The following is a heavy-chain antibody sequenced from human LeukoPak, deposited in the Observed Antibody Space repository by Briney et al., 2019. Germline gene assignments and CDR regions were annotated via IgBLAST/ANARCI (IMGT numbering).Heavy chain of an antibody. CDR2: IIPIFGTA. CDR3: ASTQNTRYYYDSSGYLVY. V-gene: IGHV1-69*13. J-gene: IGHJ4*02. CDR1: GGTFSSYA. D-gene: IGHD3-22*01. Sequence: SVKVSCKASGGTFSSYAISWVRQAPGQGLEWMGGIIPIFGTANYAQKFQGRVTITADESTSTAYMELSSLRSENTAVYYCASTQNTRYYYDSSGYLVYWGQGTLVTVSS.